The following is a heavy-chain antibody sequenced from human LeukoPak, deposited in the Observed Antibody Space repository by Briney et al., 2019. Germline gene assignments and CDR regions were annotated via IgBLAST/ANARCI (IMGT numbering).Heavy chain of an antibody. V-gene: IGHV1-69*13. CDR2: IVPILGTA. CDR1: GGSFGRYA. J-gene: IGHJ4*02. CDR3: ARSQGYSYGSSY. D-gene: IGHD5-18*01. Sequence: SVKVSCKAPGGSFGRYAISWVRQAPGQGLEWMGGIVPILGTANYAQKFQGRVTITADDSTGTAYMELTSLRSADTAVYYCARSQGYSYGSSYWGQGTLVTVSS.